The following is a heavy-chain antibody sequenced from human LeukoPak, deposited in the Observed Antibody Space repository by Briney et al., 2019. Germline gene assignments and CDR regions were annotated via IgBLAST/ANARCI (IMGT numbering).Heavy chain of an antibody. D-gene: IGHD5-24*01. V-gene: IGHV4-4*07. J-gene: IGHJ3*02. CDR1: GGSISSYY. Sequence: SETLSLTCTVSGGSISSYYWSWIRQPAGKGLEWIGRIYTSGSTNYNPSLKSRVTMSVDTSENQFSLKLSSVTAADTAVYYCARDPIYEMATNAFDIWGQGTMVTVSS. CDR3: ARDPIYEMATNAFDI. CDR2: IYTSGST.